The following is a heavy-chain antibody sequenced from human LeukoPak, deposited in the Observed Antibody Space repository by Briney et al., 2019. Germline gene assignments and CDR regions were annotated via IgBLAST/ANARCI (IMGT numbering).Heavy chain of an antibody. CDR3: ARGWEEHDILTGYNTVSWFDP. Sequence: ASVKVSCKASGYTFTSYGISWVRQAPGQGLEWMGWISAYNGNTNYAQKLQGRVTMTTDTSTSTAYMELRSLRSDDTAVYYCARGWEEHDILTGYNTVSWFDPWGQGTLVTVSS. CDR2: ISAYNGNT. CDR1: GYTFTSYG. V-gene: IGHV1-18*01. D-gene: IGHD3-9*01. J-gene: IGHJ5*02.